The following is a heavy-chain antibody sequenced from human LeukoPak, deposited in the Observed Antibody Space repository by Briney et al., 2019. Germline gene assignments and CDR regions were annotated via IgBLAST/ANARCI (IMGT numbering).Heavy chain of an antibody. V-gene: IGHV4-34*01. J-gene: IGHJ3*02. CDR3: ARDSAADGAFDI. CDR2: INHSGST. D-gene: IGHD6-13*01. CDR1: GGSFSGYY. Sequence: SETLSLTCAVYGGSFSGYYWSWIRQPPGKGLEWIGEINHSGSTNYNPSLKSRVTISVDTSKNQFSLKLSSVTAADTAVYYCARDSAADGAFDIWGQGTMVTVSS.